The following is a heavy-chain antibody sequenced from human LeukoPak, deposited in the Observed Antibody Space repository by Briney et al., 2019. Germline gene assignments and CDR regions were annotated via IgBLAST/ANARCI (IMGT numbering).Heavy chain of an antibody. CDR3: ARDLMAYAFFDY. V-gene: IGHV3-48*04. CDR2: ISASGYTT. J-gene: IGHJ4*02. Sequence: GGSLRLSCAASGFTFSSCAMSWVRQAPGKGLERVSGISASGYTTNYADSVKGRFSISRDNANNSLYLQMNSLRAEDTAVYYCARDLMAYAFFDYWGLGTLVTVSS. CDR1: GFTFSSCA. D-gene: IGHD2-8*01.